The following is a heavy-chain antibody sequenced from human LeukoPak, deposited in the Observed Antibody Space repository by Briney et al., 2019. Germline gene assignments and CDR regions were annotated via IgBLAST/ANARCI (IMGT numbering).Heavy chain of an antibody. V-gene: IGHV1-69*13. J-gene: IGHJ4*02. D-gene: IGHD4-17*01. CDR1: GGTFSSYA. CDR3: ARDLGVDFSDYGDYRHPLHFDY. Sequence: GASVEVSCKASGGTFSSYAISWVRQAPGQGLEWMGGIIPIFGTANYAQKFQGRVTITADESTSTAYMELSSLRSEDTAVYYCARDLGVDFSDYGDYRHPLHFDYWGQGTLVTVSS. CDR2: IIPIFGTA.